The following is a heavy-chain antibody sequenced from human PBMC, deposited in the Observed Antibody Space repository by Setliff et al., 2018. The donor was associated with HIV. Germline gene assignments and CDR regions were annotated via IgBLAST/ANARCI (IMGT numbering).Heavy chain of an antibody. D-gene: IGHD1-26*01. J-gene: IGHJ4*02. CDR1: GYTFTRYF. V-gene: IGHV1-46*01. CDR2: INPSGGST. CDR3: ARGWEGGMDY. Sequence: ASVKVSCKASGYTFTRYFMHCVRQAPGQGLEWLGMINPSGGSTWYAQKFQGRVTMTGDTSTHTLYMELSSLRSEDTAVYYCARGWEGGMDYWGQGTLVTVS.